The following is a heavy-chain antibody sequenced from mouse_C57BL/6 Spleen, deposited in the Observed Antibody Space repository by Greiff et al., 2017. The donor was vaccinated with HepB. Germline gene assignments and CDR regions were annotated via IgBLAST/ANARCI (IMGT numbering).Heavy chain of an antibody. V-gene: IGHV14-4*01. CDR1: GFNIKDDY. CDR3: TTDDYDVGYYYAMDY. CDR2: IDPENGDP. J-gene: IGHJ4*01. Sequence: VQLQQPGAELVRPGASVKLSCTASGFNIKDDYMHWVKQRPEQGLEWIGWIDPENGDPEYASKFQGKATRTADTSSNTSYLQLSSLTSEDTAVYYCTTDDYDVGYYYAMDYWGQGTSVTVSS. D-gene: IGHD2-4*01.